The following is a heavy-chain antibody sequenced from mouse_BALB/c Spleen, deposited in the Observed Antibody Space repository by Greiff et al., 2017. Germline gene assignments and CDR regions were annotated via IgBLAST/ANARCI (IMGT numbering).Heavy chain of an antibody. V-gene: IGHV5-2*01. Sequence: EVKLMESGGGLVQPGESLKLSCESNEYEFPSHDMSWVRKTPEKRLELVAAINSDGGSTYYPDTMERRFIISRDNTKKTLYLQMSSLRSEDTALYYCARRSYDYDGYWYFDVWGAGTTVTVSS. CDR1: EYEFPSHD. CDR2: INSDGGST. CDR3: ARRSYDYDGYWYFDV. J-gene: IGHJ1*01. D-gene: IGHD2-4*01.